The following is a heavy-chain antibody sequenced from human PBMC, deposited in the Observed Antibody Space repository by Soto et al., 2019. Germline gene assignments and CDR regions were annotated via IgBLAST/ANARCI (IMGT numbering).Heavy chain of an antibody. CDR2: ISAYNGNT. Sequence: ASVKVSCKASGYTFTSYGIIWVRQAPGQGLEWMGWISAYNGNTNYAQKLQGRVTITRDTSAGTAYMELSSLRSEDTAVYYCARSYSGYDSIFDYWGQGTLVTVSS. D-gene: IGHD5-12*01. J-gene: IGHJ4*02. CDR1: GYTFTSYG. CDR3: ARSYSGYDSIFDY. V-gene: IGHV1-18*01.